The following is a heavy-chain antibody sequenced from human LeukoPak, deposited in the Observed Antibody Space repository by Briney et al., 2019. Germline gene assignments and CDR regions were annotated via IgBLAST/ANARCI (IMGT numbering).Heavy chain of an antibody. D-gene: IGHD3-10*01. CDR3: ARTLWFGELSNYYGMDV. CDR2: ISGDGGST. CDR1: GFTLDDYA. Sequence: GGSLRLSCAASGFTLDDYAMHRVPQAPGKGLEWVSLISGDGGSTYYADSVKGRFTISRDNSKNSLYLQMNSLRTEDTALYYCARTLWFGELSNYYGMDVWGQGTTVTVSS. V-gene: IGHV3-43*02. J-gene: IGHJ6*02.